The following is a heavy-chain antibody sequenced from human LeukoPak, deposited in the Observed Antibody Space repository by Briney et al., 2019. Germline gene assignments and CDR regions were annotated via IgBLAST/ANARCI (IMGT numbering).Heavy chain of an antibody. V-gene: IGHV4-39*01. CDR2: FFLGGNT. CDR1: GGSISSGDYF. D-gene: IGHD3-3*01. CDR3: ARRGFALRFLERAGAIDP. Sequence: SETLSLTCTVSGGSISSGDYFWGWIRQPPGKGLEWIGSFFLGGNTYKNPSLRSRIRISVDTSRNEFSLKLSSVTVGDTAVYYCARRGFALRFLERAGAIDPWGQGTLVTVSS. J-gene: IGHJ5*02.